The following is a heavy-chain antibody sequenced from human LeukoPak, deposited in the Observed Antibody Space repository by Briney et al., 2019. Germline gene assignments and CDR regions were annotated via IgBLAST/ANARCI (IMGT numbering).Heavy chain of an antibody. CDR1: GYTFTSYY. CDR3: ARGTAAAERFYYYYYMDV. Sequence: GASVKVSCKASGYTFTSYYMHWVRQAPGQGLEWMGGIIPIFGTANYAQKFQGRVTITADESTSTAYMELSSLRSEDTAVYYCARGTAAAERFYYYYYMDVWGKGTTVTVSS. CDR2: IIPIFGTA. D-gene: IGHD2-2*01. V-gene: IGHV1-69*13. J-gene: IGHJ6*03.